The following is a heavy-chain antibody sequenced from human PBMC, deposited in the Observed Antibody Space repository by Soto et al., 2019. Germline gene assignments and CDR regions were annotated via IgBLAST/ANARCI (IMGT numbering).Heavy chain of an antibody. CDR1: GGTFSSYT. D-gene: IGHD6-19*01. CDR3: ARDLGLYSSGWSGLWGNDY. J-gene: IGHJ4*02. CDR2: IIPILGIA. Sequence: QVQLVQSGAEVKKPGSSVKVSCKASGGTFSSYTISWVRQAPGQGLEWMGRIIPILGIANYAQKFQGRVTITADKSTSTAYMELSSLRSEDTAVYYCARDLGLYSSGWSGLWGNDYWGQGTLVTVSS. V-gene: IGHV1-69*08.